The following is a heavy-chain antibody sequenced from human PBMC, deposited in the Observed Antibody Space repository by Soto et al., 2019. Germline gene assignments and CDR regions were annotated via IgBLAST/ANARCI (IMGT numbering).Heavy chain of an antibody. CDR1: GGSISSYY. CDR2: IYYSGST. Sequence: SEALSLTCTVSGGSISSYYWSWFRLLPGKGLEWIGYIYYSGSTNYNPSLKSRVTISVDTSKNQFSLKLSSVTAADTAVYYCARAHELWGGYDLFAYRSQGTLVTVSS. CDR3: ARAHELWGGYDLFAY. D-gene: IGHD3-3*01. J-gene: IGHJ4*02. V-gene: IGHV4-59*12.